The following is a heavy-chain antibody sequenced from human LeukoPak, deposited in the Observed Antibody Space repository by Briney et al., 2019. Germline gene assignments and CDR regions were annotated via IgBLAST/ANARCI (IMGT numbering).Heavy chain of an antibody. Sequence: SETLSLTCAVYGGSSSGYYWSWIRQPPGKGLEWIGEINHSGSTNYNPSLKSRVTISVDTSKNQFSLKLSSVTAADTAVYYCARGQYYDYVWGSYRYDWFDPWGQGTLVTVSS. D-gene: IGHD3-16*02. V-gene: IGHV4-34*01. J-gene: IGHJ5*02. CDR2: INHSGST. CDR1: GGSSSGYY. CDR3: ARGQYYDYVWGSYRYDWFDP.